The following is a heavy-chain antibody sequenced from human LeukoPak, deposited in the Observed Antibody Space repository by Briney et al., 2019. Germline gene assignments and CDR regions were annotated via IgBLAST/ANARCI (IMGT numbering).Heavy chain of an antibody. CDR3: AREGFRSGSYFDY. D-gene: IGHD3-10*01. V-gene: IGHV3-48*03. CDR2: ISSSGSTI. Sequence: PGGSLRLSCAASGFTFSSYEMNWVRQAPGKGLERVSYISSSGSTIYYADSVKGRFTISRDNAKNSLYLQMNSLRAEDTAVYYCAREGFRSGSYFDYWGQGTLVTVSS. J-gene: IGHJ4*02. CDR1: GFTFSSYE.